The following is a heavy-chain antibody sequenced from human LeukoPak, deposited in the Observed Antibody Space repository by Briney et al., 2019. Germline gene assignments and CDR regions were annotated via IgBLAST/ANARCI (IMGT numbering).Heavy chain of an antibody. D-gene: IGHD5-12*01. CDR1: GFTVSSNY. Sequence: GGSLRLSCAASGFTVSSNYMSWVRQAPGKGLEWVSVIYSGGSTYYADSVKGRFTISRDNSKNTLYLQMNSLRAEDTAVYYCAGVGTGYDYDYYGMDVWGQGTTVTVSS. V-gene: IGHV3-66*02. J-gene: IGHJ6*02. CDR3: AGVGTGYDYDYYGMDV. CDR2: IYSGGST.